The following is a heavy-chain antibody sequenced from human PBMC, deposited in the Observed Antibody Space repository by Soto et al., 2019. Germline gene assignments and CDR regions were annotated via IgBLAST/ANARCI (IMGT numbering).Heavy chain of an antibody. V-gene: IGHV1-69*02. CDR2: IIPPLDKT. D-gene: IGHD3-10*01. CDR3: APTAGARVPAPT. Sequence: QVQLVQSGAEVERPGSSVHVSCKASGGSFSSYTVSWVRQAPGRGLEWMGRIIPPLDKTNYAQKSRGRLTIPAGRSPTTVGMEVSSLRFGDTAVYYCAPTAGARVPAPTWGLGTLVTVSS. CDR1: GGSFSSYT. J-gene: IGHJ5*02.